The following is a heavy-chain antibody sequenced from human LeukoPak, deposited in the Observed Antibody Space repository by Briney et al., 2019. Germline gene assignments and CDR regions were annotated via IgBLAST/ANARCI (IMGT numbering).Heavy chain of an antibody. CDR3: ARTGDTERFDY. CDR2: IRYDGSKK. Sequence: PGGSLRLSCAASGFTFSNYGMHWVRQAPGKGLEWVALIRYDGSKKDYADSVKGRFTISRDSSKNTLHLQMNSLRAEDTAVYYCARTGDTERFDYWGQGTLVTVSS. V-gene: IGHV3-33*01. D-gene: IGHD5-18*01. CDR1: GFTFSNYG. J-gene: IGHJ4*02.